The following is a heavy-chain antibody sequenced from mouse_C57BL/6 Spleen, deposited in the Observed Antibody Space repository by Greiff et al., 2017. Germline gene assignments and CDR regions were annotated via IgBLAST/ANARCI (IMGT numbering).Heavy chain of an antibody. V-gene: IGHV1-69*01. J-gene: IGHJ2*01. CDR3: ARSTMVTTRYYFDY. D-gene: IGHD2-1*01. Sequence: VKLVESGPELVKPGASVKMSCKASGYTFTSYWMHWVKQRPGQGLEWIGEIDPSDSYTNYNQKFKGKSTLTVDKSSSTAYMQLSSLTSEDSAVYYCARSTMVTTRYYFDYWGQGTTLTVSS. CDR2: IDPSDSYT. CDR1: GYTFTSYW.